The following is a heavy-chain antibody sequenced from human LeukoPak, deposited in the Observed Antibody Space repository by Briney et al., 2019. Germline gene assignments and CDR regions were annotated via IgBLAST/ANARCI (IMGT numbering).Heavy chain of an antibody. CDR3: ARGPHGGFVIIPTEF. CDR1: GFTFSSYA. CDR2: ISYDGSNK. J-gene: IGHJ4*02. V-gene: IGHV3-30*04. Sequence: GGSLRLSCAASGFTFSSYAMHWVRQAPGKGLEWVAVISYDGSNKYYADSVKGRFTISRANAKNSLFLQMNSLRAEDTAVYYCARGPHGGFVIIPTEFWGQGTLVTVSS. D-gene: IGHD3-3*01.